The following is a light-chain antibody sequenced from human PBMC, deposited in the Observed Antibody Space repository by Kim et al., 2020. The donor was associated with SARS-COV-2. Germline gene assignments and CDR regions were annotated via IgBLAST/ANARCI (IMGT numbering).Light chain of an antibody. V-gene: IGKV1-5*01. CDR2: DAS. Sequence: DIQTTQSPSILSASVGDRVTITCRASQSIRTWLAWYQQKPGKAPKVLIYDASSLESGVPSRFSGSGSGTEFTLTIVSLQPDDFATYYCQQYKSYPWTFGQGTKVDIK. J-gene: IGKJ1*01. CDR3: QQYKSYPWT. CDR1: QSIRTW.